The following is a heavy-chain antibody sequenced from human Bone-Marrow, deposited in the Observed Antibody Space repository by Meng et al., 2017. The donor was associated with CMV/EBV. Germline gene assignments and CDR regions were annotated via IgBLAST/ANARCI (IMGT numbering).Heavy chain of an antibody. CDR3: ATPFYSDSTGTTPFYN. J-gene: IGHJ4*02. CDR1: GFGFSDYW. D-gene: IGHD2/OR15-2a*01. Sequence: GESLKISCEASGFGFSDYWMHWVRQDPGKGLMWVSRISDDGTNTDYAESVKGRFTISRDNARDSLYLQMNSLRAEDTAVYYCATPFYSDSTGTTPFYNWGQGTLVTVSS. V-gene: IGHV3-74*01. CDR2: ISDDGTNT.